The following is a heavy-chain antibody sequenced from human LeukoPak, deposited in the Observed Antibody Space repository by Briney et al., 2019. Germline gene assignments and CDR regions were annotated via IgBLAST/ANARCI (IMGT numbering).Heavy chain of an antibody. CDR1: GFTFSSYA. CDR2: ISYDGSNK. CDR3: ARDSEVGATTTDAFDI. Sequence: GGSLRLSCAATGFTFSSYATHWVRQAPGKGLEWVAVISYDGSNKYYADSVKGRFTISRDNSKNTLYLQMNSLRAEDTAVYYCARDSEVGATTTDAFDIWGQGTMVTVSS. J-gene: IGHJ3*02. V-gene: IGHV3-30-3*01. D-gene: IGHD1-26*01.